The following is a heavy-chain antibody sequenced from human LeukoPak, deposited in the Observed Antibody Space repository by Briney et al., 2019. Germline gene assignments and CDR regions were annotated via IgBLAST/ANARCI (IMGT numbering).Heavy chain of an antibody. CDR1: GGSISSYY. CDR3: ARVRSIFVTSTYSCGRLDYFDY. Sequence: SETLSLTCTVSGGSISSYYWSWIRQPAGKGLEWIGRIYTSGSTNYNPSLKSRVTMSVDTSKKQFSLKLSSVTAADTAVYYCARVRSIFVTSTYSCGRLDYFDYWGQGTLVTVSS. CDR2: IYTSGST. V-gene: IGHV4-4*07. D-gene: IGHD3-3*01. J-gene: IGHJ4*02.